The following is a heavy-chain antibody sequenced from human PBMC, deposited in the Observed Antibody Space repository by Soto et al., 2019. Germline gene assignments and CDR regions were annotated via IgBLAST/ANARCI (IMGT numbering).Heavy chain of an antibody. CDR3: ARVVYCSGGSCYSGVHTYYYYYMDV. V-gene: IGHV4-59*01. J-gene: IGHJ6*03. CDR2: IYYSGST. CDR1: GGSISSYY. Sequence: SETLSLTCTVSGGSISSYYWSWIRQPPGKGLEWIGYIYYSGSTNYNPSLKSRVTISVDTSKNQFSLKLSSVTAADTAVYYCARVVYCSGGSCYSGVHTYYYYYMDVWGKGTTVTVPS. D-gene: IGHD2-15*01.